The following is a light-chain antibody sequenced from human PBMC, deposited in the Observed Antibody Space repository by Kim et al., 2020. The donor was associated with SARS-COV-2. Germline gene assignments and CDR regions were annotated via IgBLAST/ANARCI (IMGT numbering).Light chain of an antibody. Sequence: DIQMTQSPSSLSASIGHRVTITCRASQSITRFLNWYHQEPGKAPKLLIYAASSLQSGVPSRFSGTGSGTDFTLTISSLQPEDFGTYYCQQSYRTPPTFGPETKLENK. V-gene: IGKV1-39*01. CDR2: AAS. J-gene: IGKJ2*01. CDR3: QQSYRTPPT. CDR1: QSITRF.